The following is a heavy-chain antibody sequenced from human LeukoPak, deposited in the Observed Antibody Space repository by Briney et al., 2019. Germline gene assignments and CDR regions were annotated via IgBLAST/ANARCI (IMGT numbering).Heavy chain of an antibody. Sequence: GGSLRLSCAASGFTFSSYTMNWVRQVPGKGLEWVTSISSSSTYIYYTDSVKGRFNISRDNAKNSLSLQMNSLRAEDTAVYYCARGPGYSYGPYWYFDLWGRGTLVTVSS. V-gene: IGHV3-21*06. CDR3: ARGPGYSYGPYWYFDL. CDR2: ISSSSTYI. CDR1: GFTFSSYT. J-gene: IGHJ2*01. D-gene: IGHD5-18*01.